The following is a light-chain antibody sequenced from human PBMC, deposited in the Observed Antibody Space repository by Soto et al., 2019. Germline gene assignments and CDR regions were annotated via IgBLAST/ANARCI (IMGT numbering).Light chain of an antibody. CDR1: QSVHTS. CDR3: QQRSDWPPSLT. V-gene: IGKV3-11*01. Sequence: EIVLTQSPATLSLSPGERATLSCRASQSVHTSLAWYQQQPGQAPRLLIYGASNRATGIPARFSGSGSGTVFALTISSLEPEDSAVYYCQQRSDWPPSLTFGGGTIVESK. CDR2: GAS. J-gene: IGKJ4*01.